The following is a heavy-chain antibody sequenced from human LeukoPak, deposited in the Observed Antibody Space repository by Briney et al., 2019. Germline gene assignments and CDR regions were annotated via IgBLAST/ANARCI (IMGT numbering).Heavy chain of an antibody. D-gene: IGHD6-13*01. CDR1: GYTFTSNG. CDR2: ISANSGDT. J-gene: IGHJ4*02. Sequence: ASVQDSCKGSGYTFTSNGISWMGQASGQGLDWLGWISANSGDTNYAEQFQGRLTLATDTSTSTAYMELRSLRDDDTAVYYCARDRWYAFDYWGQGTLVTVSS. V-gene: IGHV1-18*01. CDR3: ARDRWYAFDY.